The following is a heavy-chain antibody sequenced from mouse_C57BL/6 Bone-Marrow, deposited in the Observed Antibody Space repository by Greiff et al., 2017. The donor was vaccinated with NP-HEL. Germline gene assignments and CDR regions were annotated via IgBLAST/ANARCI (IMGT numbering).Heavy chain of an antibody. J-gene: IGHJ1*03. CDR3: ARSTMVTPWYFDV. V-gene: IGHV3-8*01. CDR1: GYSITSDY. Sequence: DVKLVESGPGLAKPSQTLSLTCSVTGYSITSDYWNWIRKFPGNKLEYMGYISYSGSTYYNPSLKSRISITRDTSKNQYYLQLNSVTTEDTATYYCARSTMVTPWYFDVWGTGTTVTVSS. CDR2: ISYSGST. D-gene: IGHD2-1*01.